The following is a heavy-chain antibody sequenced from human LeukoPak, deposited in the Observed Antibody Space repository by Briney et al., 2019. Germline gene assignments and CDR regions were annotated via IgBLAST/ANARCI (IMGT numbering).Heavy chain of an antibody. J-gene: IGHJ5*02. D-gene: IGHD3-10*01. CDR3: ARGVGRGSSADWFDP. Sequence: PSGTLSLTCAVSGGTISSSNWWSWVRQPPGKGLEWIGEIYPSGGTNYSPSLESRLTISVDKSKNQFSLNLRSVTAADTAVYYCARGVGRGSSADWFDPWGQGTLVTVSS. CDR2: IYPSGGT. CDR1: GGTISSSNW. V-gene: IGHV4-4*02.